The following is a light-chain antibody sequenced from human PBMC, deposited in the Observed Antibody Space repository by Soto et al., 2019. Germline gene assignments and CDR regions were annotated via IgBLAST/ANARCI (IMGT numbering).Light chain of an antibody. V-gene: IGKV3-20*01. Sequence: VLTQSPVTLSLSPVERATLSFTASQSISNNYLAWYQQTPGQAPRLLIYGASSRATGIPDRFSGSGSATDFTLTISRLEPEDFAVYYCQQYAASPRTFGQGTKVDIK. J-gene: IGKJ1*01. CDR1: QSISNNY. CDR2: GAS. CDR3: QQYAASPRT.